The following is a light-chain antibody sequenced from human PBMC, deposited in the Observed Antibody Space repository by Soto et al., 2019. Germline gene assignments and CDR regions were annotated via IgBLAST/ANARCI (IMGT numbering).Light chain of an antibody. J-gene: IGKJ4*01. Sequence: EVVMTQSPGTLSVSTGEGATLSCRASHSVDSHLAWYQQKPGQAPRLLMYGAATRPSGIPDRFSGSGSGTEFTLTISSLQSEDFAVYYCQQYDSWPLTFGGGTKVEIK. CDR2: GAA. CDR1: HSVDSH. CDR3: QQYDSWPLT. V-gene: IGKV3D-15*01.